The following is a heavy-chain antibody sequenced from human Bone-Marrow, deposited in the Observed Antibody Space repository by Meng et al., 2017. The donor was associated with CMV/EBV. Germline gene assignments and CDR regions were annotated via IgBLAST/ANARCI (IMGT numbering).Heavy chain of an antibody. J-gene: IGHJ4*02. V-gene: IGHV4-34*01. D-gene: IGHD6-6*01. CDR1: GGSFSGYY. Sequence: SETLSLTCAVYGGSFSGYYWSWIRQPPGKGLEWIGEINHSGSTNYNPSLKSRVTISVDTSKNQFSLKLSSVTAADTAVYYCARGRGSCIAARPRTTSYYFAYWGQGPRVTGAS. CDR2: INHSGST. CDR3: ARGRGSCIAARPRTTSYYFAY.